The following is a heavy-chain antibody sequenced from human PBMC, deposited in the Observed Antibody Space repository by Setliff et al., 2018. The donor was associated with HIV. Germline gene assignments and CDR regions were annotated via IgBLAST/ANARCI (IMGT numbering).Heavy chain of an antibody. V-gene: IGHV1-3*04. CDR2: VNTGKGDT. D-gene: IGHD3-3*01. Sequence: ASVKVSCKTSGYSFSNYPIHWLRQAPGQRPEWMGWVNTGKGDTKYSQRFQDRLTITTDSSASSVYMELSSLSSDDTAIYYCARDRFTLTSSIFGFWGHGTLVTVSS. CDR1: GYSFSNYP. CDR3: ARDRFTLTSSIFGF. J-gene: IGHJ4*01.